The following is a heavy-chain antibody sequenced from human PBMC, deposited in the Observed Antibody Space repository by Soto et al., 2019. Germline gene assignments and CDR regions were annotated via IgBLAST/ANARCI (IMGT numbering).Heavy chain of an antibody. CDR1: GGSISSYY. D-gene: IGHD3-22*01. Sequence: SETLSLTCTVSGGSISSYYWSWIRQNPGKGLEWIGYIYYSGSTNYNPSLKSRVTISVDTSKNQFSLKLSSVTAADSAVYYCARQVAYYYDSSGYYTFDYRGQGTLVTVSS. CDR3: ARQVAYYYDSSGYYTFDY. CDR2: IYYSGST. V-gene: IGHV4-59*08. J-gene: IGHJ4*02.